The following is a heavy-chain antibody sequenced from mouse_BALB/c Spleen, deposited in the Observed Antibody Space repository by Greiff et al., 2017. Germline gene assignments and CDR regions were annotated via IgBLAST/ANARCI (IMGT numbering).Heavy chain of an antibody. CDR1: GYTFTSYW. D-gene: IGHD1-1*01. J-gene: IGHJ3*01. V-gene: IGHV1-7*01. CDR3: ARRAAGSSHWFAY. Sequence: QVQLQQSGAELAKPGASVKMSCKASGYTFTSYWMHWVKQRPGQGLEWIGYINPSTGYTEYNQKFKDKATVTADKSSSTAYMQLSSLTSEDSAVYYCARRAAGSSHWFAYWGQGTLVTVSA. CDR2: INPSTGYT.